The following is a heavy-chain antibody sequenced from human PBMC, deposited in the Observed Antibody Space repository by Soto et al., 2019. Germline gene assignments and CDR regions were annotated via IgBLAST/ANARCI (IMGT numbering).Heavy chain of an antibody. Sequence: SETLSLTCTVSGGSISSGGYYWSWIRQHPGKGLEWIGYIYYSGSTYYNPSLKSRVTISVDTSKNQFSLKLSSVTAADTAVYYCERGVYCSSTSCYWGMDVWGQGTTVTVSS. D-gene: IGHD2-2*01. CDR1: GGSISSGGYY. CDR2: IYYSGST. V-gene: IGHV4-31*03. J-gene: IGHJ6*02. CDR3: ERGVYCSSTSCYWGMDV.